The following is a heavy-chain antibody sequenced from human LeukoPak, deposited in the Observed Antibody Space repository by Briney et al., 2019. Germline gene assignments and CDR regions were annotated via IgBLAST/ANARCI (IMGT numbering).Heavy chain of an antibody. CDR1: GXTFSRYA. D-gene: IGHD3-22*01. CDR2: ISASGGST. V-gene: IGHV3-23*01. Sequence: PGGSLRLSWAASGXTFSRYAVSWVRQAPGKGLGWVSAISASGGSTYYADSVKGRFTISRDNSKNTLYLQMNSLRVEDTAVYYCAIEVYYFDTSGLYSFAFDIWGQGTMVTVPS. CDR3: AIEVYYFDTSGLYSFAFDI. J-gene: IGHJ3*02.